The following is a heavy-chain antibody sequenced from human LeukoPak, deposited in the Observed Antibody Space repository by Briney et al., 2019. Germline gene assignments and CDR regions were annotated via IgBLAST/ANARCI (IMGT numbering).Heavy chain of an antibody. CDR3: ARAYYDILTGYYSHDY. CDR2: INPNSGGT. D-gene: IGHD3-9*01. V-gene: IGHV1-2*02. CDR1: GYTFTGYY. J-gene: IGHJ4*02. Sequence: ASVKVSCKASGYTFTGYYMHWVRQAPGQGLEWMGWINPNSGGTNYAQKFQGRVTMTRDTSISTAYMELSRLRSDDTAVYYCARAYYDILTGYYSHDYWGQGTLVTVSS.